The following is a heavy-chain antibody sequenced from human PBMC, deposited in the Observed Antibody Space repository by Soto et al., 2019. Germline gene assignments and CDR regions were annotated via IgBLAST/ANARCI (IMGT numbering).Heavy chain of an antibody. CDR1: GYSFTSYW. V-gene: IGHV5-10-1*01. Sequence: GESLKISCKGSGYSFTSYWISWVRQMPGKGLEWMGRIDPSDSYTNYSPSFQGHVTISADKSISTAYLQWSSLKASDTAMYYCARHEGSTSLDYYYGMDVWGQGTTVTVSS. CDR2: IDPSDSYT. D-gene: IGHD2-2*01. CDR3: ARHEGSTSLDYYYGMDV. J-gene: IGHJ6*02.